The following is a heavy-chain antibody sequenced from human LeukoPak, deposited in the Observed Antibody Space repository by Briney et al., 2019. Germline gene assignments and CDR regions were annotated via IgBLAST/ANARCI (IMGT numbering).Heavy chain of an antibody. CDR3: ARSPDILTGENFDY. Sequence: ASVKVSCKASGYTFTRYYMHWVRQAPGQGLEWMGWINPKSGGTNEAQKFHDRVTMTRDTSIRTAYMEVSRLRSDDTAVYYCARSPDILTGENFDYWGRGTLVTVSS. D-gene: IGHD3-9*01. CDR2: INPKSGGT. V-gene: IGHV1-2*02. CDR1: GYTFTRYY. J-gene: IGHJ4*02.